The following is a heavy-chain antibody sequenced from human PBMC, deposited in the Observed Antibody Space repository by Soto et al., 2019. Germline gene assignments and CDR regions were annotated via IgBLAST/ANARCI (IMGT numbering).Heavy chain of an antibody. CDR3: ARGAYSSSSSFFDS. CDR1: GDSISSRDYF. Sequence: QVQLQESGPGLVRPSQTLSLTCAVSGDSISSRDYFWSWIRQPPGKGLEWIGYIYYSGNTYFTPSLQSRITISLDASKNHFSLKLTSVTAADTAVYFCARGAYSSSSSFFDSWCQGTLVSVSS. CDR2: IYYSGNT. V-gene: IGHV4-30-4*01. J-gene: IGHJ4*02. D-gene: IGHD6-6*01.